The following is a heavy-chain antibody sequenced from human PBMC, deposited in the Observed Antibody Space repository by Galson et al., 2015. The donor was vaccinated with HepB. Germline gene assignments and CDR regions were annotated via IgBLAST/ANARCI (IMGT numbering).Heavy chain of an antibody. Sequence: SLRLSCAASGFTFSSFAMSWVRQAPGKGLEWVSAVSGSTGTTYYADSVKGRFTISRDNSKNTLFLQMNSLRAEDTAVYYCARRPFGAAPGTYCFDYWGQGTLVTVSS. D-gene: IGHD6-13*01. CDR1: GFTFSSFA. CDR3: ARRPFGAAPGTYCFDY. CDR2: VSGSTGTT. V-gene: IGHV3-23*01. J-gene: IGHJ4*02.